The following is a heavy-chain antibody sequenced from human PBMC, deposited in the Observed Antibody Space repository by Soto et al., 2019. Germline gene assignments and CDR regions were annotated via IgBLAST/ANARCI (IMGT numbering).Heavy chain of an antibody. CDR2: INHSGST. Sequence: PSETLSLTCAVYGGSFSGYYWSWIRQPPGKGLEWIGEINHSGSTNYNPSLKSRVTISVDTSKNQFSLKLSSVTAADTAVYYCASEVVVTTFPPHTYYYYYYMDVWGKGTTVTVSS. CDR3: ASEVVVTTFPPHTYYYYYYMDV. D-gene: IGHD4-4*01. J-gene: IGHJ6*03. CDR1: GGSFSGYY. V-gene: IGHV4-34*01.